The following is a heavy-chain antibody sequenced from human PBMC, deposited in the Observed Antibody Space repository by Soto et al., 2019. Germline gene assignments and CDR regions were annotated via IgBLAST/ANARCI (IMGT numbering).Heavy chain of an antibody. J-gene: IGHJ4*02. CDR2: IYYSGST. Sequence: PSETLSLTCTVSGGSISSGDYYWSWIRQPPGKVLEWIVYIYYSGSTYYNPSLKSRVTISLDTSNNQFSLKLSSVTSSYTAVYYFARNYCSSNTSYDLFDSWGQGTLVTVSS. CDR3: ARNYCSSNTSYDLFDS. D-gene: IGHD2-2*01. V-gene: IGHV4-30-4*01. CDR1: GGSISSGDYY.